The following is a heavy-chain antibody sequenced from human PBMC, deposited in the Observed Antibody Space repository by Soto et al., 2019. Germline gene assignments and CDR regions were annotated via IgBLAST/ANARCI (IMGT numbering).Heavy chain of an antibody. Sequence: PGGSLRLSCAASGFTFSIYAMHWVRQAPGKGLEWVAVISYDGSNKYYADSVKGRFTISRDNSKNTLYLQMISLRGEDTAVYYCAKDRMAYSNLGDYYYGMDVWGQGTTVTVSS. V-gene: IGHV3-30*18. J-gene: IGHJ6*02. CDR2: ISYDGSNK. CDR3: AKDRMAYSNLGDYYYGMDV. D-gene: IGHD4-4*01. CDR1: GFTFSIYA.